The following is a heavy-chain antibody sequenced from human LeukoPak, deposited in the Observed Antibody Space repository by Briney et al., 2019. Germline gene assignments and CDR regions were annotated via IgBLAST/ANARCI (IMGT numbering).Heavy chain of an antibody. Sequence: GASVKVSCKVSGYTLTELSMHWVRQAPGKGLEWMGGFDPEDGKTIYAQKFQGRVTMTEDTSTDTAYMELSSLRSEDTAVYYCATVVNRYFDWLFQSGQAFDIWGQGTMVTVSS. CDR1: GYTLTELS. CDR3: ATVVNRYFDWLFQSGQAFDI. V-gene: IGHV1-24*01. CDR2: FDPEDGKT. D-gene: IGHD3-9*01. J-gene: IGHJ3*02.